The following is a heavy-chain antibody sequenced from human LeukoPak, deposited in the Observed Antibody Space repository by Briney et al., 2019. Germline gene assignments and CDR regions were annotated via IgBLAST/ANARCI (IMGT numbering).Heavy chain of an antibody. J-gene: IGHJ4*02. CDR1: GFTFSDYY. V-gene: IGHV3-11*01. D-gene: IGHD3-3*01. Sequence: GGSLRLSCAASGFTFSDYYMSWIRQAPGKGLEWVSYISSSGSTIYYADSVKGRFTISRDNAKNSLYLQMNSLRAEDTAVYYCARIKEWLHVRFDYWGQGTLVTVSS. CDR3: ARIKEWLHVRFDY. CDR2: ISSSGSTI.